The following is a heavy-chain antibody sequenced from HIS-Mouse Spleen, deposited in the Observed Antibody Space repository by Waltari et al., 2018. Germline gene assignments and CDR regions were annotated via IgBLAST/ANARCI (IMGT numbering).Heavy chain of an antibody. CDR3: ARRLLTGDAFDI. CDR2: ISSSSSYI. CDR1: GFTFSSYS. Sequence: EVQLVQSGGGLVKPGGSLRLSCAASGFTFSSYSMNWVRQAPGKGREWVSSISSSSSYIYYADSVKGRFTIARDNAKNSRYLQMNSLRAEDTAVYYCARRLLTGDAFDIWGQGTMVTVSS. J-gene: IGHJ3*02. V-gene: IGHV3-21*01. D-gene: IGHD7-27*01.